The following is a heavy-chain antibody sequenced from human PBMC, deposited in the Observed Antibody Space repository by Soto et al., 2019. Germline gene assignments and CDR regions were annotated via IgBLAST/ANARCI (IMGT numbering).Heavy chain of an antibody. CDR1: GFTFSSYA. Sequence: GGSLRLSCAASGFTFSSYAMSWVHQAPGKGLEWVSAISGSGGSTYYADSVKGRFTISRDHSKNTLYLQMNSLRAEDTAVYYCAKDRTSSVSPSYWFDPWGQGTLVTVSS. CDR2: ISGSGGST. D-gene: IGHD3-22*01. V-gene: IGHV3-23*01. CDR3: AKDRTSSVSPSYWFDP. J-gene: IGHJ5*02.